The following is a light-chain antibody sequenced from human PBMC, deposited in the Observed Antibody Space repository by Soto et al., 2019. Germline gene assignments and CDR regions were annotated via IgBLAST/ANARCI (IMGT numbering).Light chain of an antibody. J-gene: IGLJ1*01. CDR1: SSDVGGYNY. CDR3: SSYRRGSTYV. V-gene: IGLV2-14*03. Sequence: QSALTQPASVSGSPGQSITVSCTGTSSDVGGYNYVSWYQHPGKAPRLMIYDVTNRPSGVSDRFSGSKSGNTASLTTSGLQAEDEADYYCSSYRRGSTYVFGTGTKVTVL. CDR2: DVT.